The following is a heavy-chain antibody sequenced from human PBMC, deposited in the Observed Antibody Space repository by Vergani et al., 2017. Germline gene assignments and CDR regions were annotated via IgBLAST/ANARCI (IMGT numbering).Heavy chain of an antibody. CDR3: AGELEKILYDYSNQHYYMDV. V-gene: IGHV1-69*01. CDR1: GGTFSSYA. CDR2: IIPIFGTA. J-gene: IGHJ6*03. D-gene: IGHD4-11*01. Sequence: QVQLVQSGAEVKKSGSSVKVSCKASGGTFSSYAISWVRQAPGQGLEWMGGIIPIFGTANYAQKFQGRVTITADESTITAYMELSSLRSEDTAVYYCAGELEKILYDYSNQHYYMDVWGKGTTVTVSS.